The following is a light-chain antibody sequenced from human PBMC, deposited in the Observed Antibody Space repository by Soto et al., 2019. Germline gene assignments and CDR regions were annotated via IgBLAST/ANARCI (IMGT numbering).Light chain of an antibody. CDR3: GSWDSSLSAYV. J-gene: IGLJ1*01. CDR2: DDN. Sequence: QSVLTQPPSVSAAPGQNVTISCSGSSSNIGGNSVSWYQQLPGTATKLLIYDDNKRPSGIHDRFSGSKSGTSATLGITGFQTGDEADYYCGSWDSSLSAYVFGTGTKVTVL. CDR1: SSNIGGNS. V-gene: IGLV1-51*01.